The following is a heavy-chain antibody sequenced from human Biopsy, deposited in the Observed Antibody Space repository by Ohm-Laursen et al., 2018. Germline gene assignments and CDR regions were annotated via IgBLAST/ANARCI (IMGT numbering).Heavy chain of an antibody. CDR1: GESFNGYY. Sequence: SETLSLTCAVYGESFNGYYWSWIRQTPGKGLEWIGEINHSGRTNYSPSLKSRVTISVDTSKNQFSLKVRSVTAADTAVYYCVRGVDYYGPYHYYALDVWGQGTTVTVSS. J-gene: IGHJ6*02. V-gene: IGHV4-34*01. D-gene: IGHD3-10*01. CDR2: INHSGRT. CDR3: VRGVDYYGPYHYYALDV.